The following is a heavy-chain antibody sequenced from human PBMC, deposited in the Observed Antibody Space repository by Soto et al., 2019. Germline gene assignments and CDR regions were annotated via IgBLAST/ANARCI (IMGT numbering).Heavy chain of an antibody. Sequence: SETLSLTCVVSGYSISSGYYWGWIRQPPGKGLEWIGSIYHSGSTYYNPSLKSRVTISVDTSKNQFSLRLSSVTAADTAVYYCARGGLSSGYYPCDYWGQGTLVTVS. D-gene: IGHD3-22*01. CDR3: ARGGLSSGYYPCDY. CDR2: IYHSGST. J-gene: IGHJ4*02. CDR1: GYSISSGYY. V-gene: IGHV4-38-2*01.